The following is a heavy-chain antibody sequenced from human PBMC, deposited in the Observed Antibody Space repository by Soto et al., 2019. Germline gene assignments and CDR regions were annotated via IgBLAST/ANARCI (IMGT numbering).Heavy chain of an antibody. CDR3: ARHDGFSSGWIFDY. CDR2: IYYRGNT. J-gene: IGHJ4*01. CDR1: GGSISSSSYF. Sequence: SSETLSLTCTVSGGSISSSSYFWGWIRQPPGKGLEWIGSIYYRGNTYYNPSLKSRVTVSADTSKDQLSLKLTSVTAADTAVYYCARHDGFSSGWIFDYWGHGTLVTVSS. V-gene: IGHV4-39*01. D-gene: IGHD6-19*01.